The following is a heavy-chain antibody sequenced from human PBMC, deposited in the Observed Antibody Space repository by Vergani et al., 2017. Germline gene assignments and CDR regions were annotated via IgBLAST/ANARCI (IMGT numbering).Heavy chain of an antibody. V-gene: IGHV3-30*02. J-gene: IGHJ4*02. D-gene: IGHD2-15*01. CDR3: AKEGGGYCNGGACYPEY. CDR1: GFTFNSYG. CDR2: IRSDESRR. Sequence: QVQLVESGGGVVQPGGSLRLSCAASGFTFNSYGMHWVRQAPGKGLEWVASIRSDESRRYYGDSMEGPFTISRDNSKNTLYLQMKSLRSEDTAVYYCAKEGGGYCNGGACYPEYWGQGTLVIVSS.